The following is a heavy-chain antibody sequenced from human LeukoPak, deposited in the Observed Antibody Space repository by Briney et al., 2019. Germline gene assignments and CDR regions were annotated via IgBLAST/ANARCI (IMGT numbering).Heavy chain of an antibody. CDR1: GFTVSSNY. Sequence: GGSLRLSCAASGFTVSSNYMSWVRQAPGKGLEWVSVIYSGGSTYYADSVKGRFTISRDNSKNTLYLQMNSLRAEDTAVYYCANEIRRDYDFWSGHAFDIWGQGTMVTVSS. CDR2: IYSGGST. J-gene: IGHJ3*02. D-gene: IGHD3-3*01. CDR3: ANEIRRDYDFWSGHAFDI. V-gene: IGHV3-53*01.